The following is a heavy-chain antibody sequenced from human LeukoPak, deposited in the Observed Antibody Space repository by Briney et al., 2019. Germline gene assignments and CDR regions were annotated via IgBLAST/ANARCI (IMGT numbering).Heavy chain of an antibody. V-gene: IGHV3-11*04. CDR2: ISISGTTI. CDR1: GFTFSDYY. D-gene: IGHD1-20*01. J-gene: IGHJ4*02. Sequence: GGSLRLSCAASGFTFSDYYMNWIRQAPGKGLEWVSYISISGTTIYYADSVKGRFTISRDNSKNTLYLLMNSLRADDTAVYYCVKAPGITLTSHFDSWGQGTLVTVSS. CDR3: VKAPGITLTSHFDS.